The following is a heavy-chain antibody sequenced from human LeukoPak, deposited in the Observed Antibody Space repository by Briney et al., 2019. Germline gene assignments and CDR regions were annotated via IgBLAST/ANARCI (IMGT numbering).Heavy chain of an antibody. CDR2: ISHDRSNS. J-gene: IGHJ4*02. V-gene: IGHV3-30-3*01. CDR1: GFTFSNYA. Sequence: GGTLGISCAASGFTFSNYAMHWARQAPGKGLEWVAFISHDRSNSCHADSVKGRVTISRDNSKNTLYLQMNSLTDEDTAVYYCARDLSGSYMSDYWGQGRLVTVSS. D-gene: IGHD3-10*01. CDR3: ARDLSGSYMSDY.